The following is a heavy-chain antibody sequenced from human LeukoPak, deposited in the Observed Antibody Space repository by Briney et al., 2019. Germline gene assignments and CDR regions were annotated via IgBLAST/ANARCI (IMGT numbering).Heavy chain of an antibody. J-gene: IGHJ4*02. CDR1: GGSISTYY. D-gene: IGHD5-18*01. CDR2: IYHSGST. V-gene: IGHV4-59*12. Sequence: SETLSLTCTVSGGSISTYYWGWIRQPPGKGLEWIGYIYHSGSTYYNPSLKSRVTISVDRSKNQFSLKLSSVTAADTAVYYCARGYSYGALFDYWGQGTLVTVSS. CDR3: ARGYSYGALFDY.